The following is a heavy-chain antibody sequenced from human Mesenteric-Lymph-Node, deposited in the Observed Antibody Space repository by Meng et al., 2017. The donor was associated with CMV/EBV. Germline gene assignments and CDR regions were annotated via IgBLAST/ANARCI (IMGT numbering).Heavy chain of an antibody. V-gene: IGHV1-69*10. CDR2: IIPILGIA. Sequence: SVKVSCKASGGTFSSYAISWVRQAPGQGLEWMGGIIPILGIANYAQKFQGRVTITADKSTSTAYMELSSLRSEDTAVYYCARDRIRIAAADYYYYGMDVWGQGTTVTVSS. CDR1: GGTFSSYA. CDR3: ARDRIRIAAADYYYYGMDV. D-gene: IGHD6-13*01. J-gene: IGHJ6*02.